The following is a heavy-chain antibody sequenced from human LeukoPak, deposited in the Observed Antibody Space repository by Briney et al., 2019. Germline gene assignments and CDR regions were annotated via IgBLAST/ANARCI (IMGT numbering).Heavy chain of an antibody. Sequence: GGSLRLSCEASGFPFSSYWMTWVRQAPGKGLEWVANINQDGSEKYYVGSVRGRFTISRDNAKNSLYLQMNSLRAEDTAVYYCARDSAGFDRWGQGTLVTVSS. CDR3: ARDSAGFDR. D-gene: IGHD6-19*01. CDR2: INQDGSEK. CDR1: GFPFSSYW. V-gene: IGHV3-7*01. J-gene: IGHJ5*02.